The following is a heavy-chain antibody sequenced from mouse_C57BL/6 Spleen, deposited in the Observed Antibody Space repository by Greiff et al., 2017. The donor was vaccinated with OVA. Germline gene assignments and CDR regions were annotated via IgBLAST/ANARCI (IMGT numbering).Heavy chain of an antibody. CDR3: ARWELGGYFDY. V-gene: IGHV1-53*01. J-gene: IGHJ2*01. CDR1: GYTFTSYW. CDR2: INPSNGGT. Sequence: QVHVKQPGTELVKPGASVKLSCKASGYTFTSYWMHWVKQRPGQGLEWIGNINPSNGGTNYNEKFKSKATLTVDKSSSTAYMQLSSLTSEDSAVYYCARWELGGYFDYWGKGTTLTVSS. D-gene: IGHD4-1*01.